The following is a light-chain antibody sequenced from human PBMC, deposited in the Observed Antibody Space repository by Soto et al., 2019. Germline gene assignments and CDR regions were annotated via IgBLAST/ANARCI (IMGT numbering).Light chain of an antibody. J-gene: IGKJ4*01. V-gene: IGKV2-28*01. CDR3: MHSLQTPLT. CDR2: LGS. Sequence: DIVMTQSPLSLSVTPGEPASISCRSSQSLLHRSGYNYLDWYLQKPGQSPQLLIHLGSTRAFGVPDRFSGSGSGTDFTLKISRVEAEDVGLYYCMHSLQTPLTFGGGTKV. CDR1: QSLLHRSGYNY.